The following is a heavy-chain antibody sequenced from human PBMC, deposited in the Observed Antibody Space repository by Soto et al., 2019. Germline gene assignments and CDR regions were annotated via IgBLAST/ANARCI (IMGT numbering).Heavy chain of an antibody. CDR1: GYPVTAYY. CDR2: INPATGAA. Sequence: QLHLVQSGAVVKKPGASVTVSCSASGYPVTAYYMHWVRQAPGRGLEWMGGINPATGAAKYTQTFRGRDTMPRDTSTSTVFTELSGLASGDTAVFYCARGGGVGVAGSAAFDMWGQGTLVTVSS. V-gene: IGHV1-2*02. CDR3: ARGGGVGVAGSAAFDM. D-gene: IGHD3-3*01. J-gene: IGHJ3*02.